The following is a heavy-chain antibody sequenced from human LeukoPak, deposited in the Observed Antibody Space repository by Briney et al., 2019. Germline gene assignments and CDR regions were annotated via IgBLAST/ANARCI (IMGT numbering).Heavy chain of an antibody. CDR3: ARGHSEAYYDILTALIFFDY. D-gene: IGHD3-9*01. Sequence: PGGSLRLSCAASGFTFDDYGMSWVRQAPGKGLEWVSGINWNGCSTGYADAVKGRFTISRDNAKNSLYLQMNSLRAEDTALYYCARGHSEAYYDILTALIFFDYWGQGTLVTVSS. CDR2: INWNGCST. CDR1: GFTFDDYG. V-gene: IGHV3-20*04. J-gene: IGHJ4*02.